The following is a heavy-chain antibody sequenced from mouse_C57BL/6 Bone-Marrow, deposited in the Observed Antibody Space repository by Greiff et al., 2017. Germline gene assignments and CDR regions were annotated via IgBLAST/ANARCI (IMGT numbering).Heavy chain of an antibody. CDR3: ARVYGSSYDY. V-gene: IGHV1-72*01. Sequence: QVQLQQSGAELVKPGASVKLSCKASGYTFTSYWMHWVQQRPGRGLEWIGRIAPNNGGTQYTEQFQRKATLTVDKPSSTTYMQLSSLTSDDSAVYYCARVYGSSYDYWGQGTTLTVSS. J-gene: IGHJ2*01. CDR2: IAPNNGGT. CDR1: GYTFTSYW. D-gene: IGHD1-1*01.